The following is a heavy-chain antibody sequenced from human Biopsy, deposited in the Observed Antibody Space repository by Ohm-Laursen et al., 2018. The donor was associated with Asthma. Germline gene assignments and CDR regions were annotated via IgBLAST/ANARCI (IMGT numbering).Heavy chain of an antibody. CDR1: GGTFNTYV. V-gene: IGHV1-69*13. CDR3: ARKAGSCISRTCYSLDF. Sequence: ASVKVSCKSLGGTFNTYVIGWVRQVPGQGLEWMGGINSVFGTTTYPQKFQDRVTITADDSTSTVYMELSSPRSEDTAVYYCARKAGSCISRTCYSLDFWGQGTLVTVSS. D-gene: IGHD2-2*01. CDR2: INSVFGTT. J-gene: IGHJ4*02.